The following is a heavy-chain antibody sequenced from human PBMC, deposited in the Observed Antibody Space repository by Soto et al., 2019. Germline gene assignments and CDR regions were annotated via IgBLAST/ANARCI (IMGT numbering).Heavy chain of an antibody. CDR3: AHRDSTGTTTYFDS. J-gene: IGHJ4*02. CDR1: GFSFTTTRMG. CDR2: IYWDGES. Sequence: QITLKEAGHTLVNPTETLTLTCTFSGFSFTTTRMGVGWTRQPPGKALAWLAIIYWDGESRYNPLLRRRLTLTEDTSKNQVGLTMTNMDPKDTATYYCAHRDSTGTTTYFDSWGQGLPVTVAS. D-gene: IGHD1-1*01. V-gene: IGHV2-5*02.